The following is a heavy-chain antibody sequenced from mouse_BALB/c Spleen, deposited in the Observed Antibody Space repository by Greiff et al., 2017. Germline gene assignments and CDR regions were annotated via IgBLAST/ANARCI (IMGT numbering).Heavy chain of an antibody. CDR3: ARSLYRYDGAWFAY. V-gene: IGHV1-26*01. CDR1: GYSFTGYY. Sequence: VQLQQSGPDLVKPGASVKISCKASGYSFTGYYMYWVKQSHGKSLEWIGRVNPNNGGTSYNQKFKGKAILTVDNSSSTTYMELRSLTSEDSAVYYCARSLYRYDGAWFAYWGQGTLVTVSA. J-gene: IGHJ3*01. D-gene: IGHD2-14*01. CDR2: VNPNNGGT.